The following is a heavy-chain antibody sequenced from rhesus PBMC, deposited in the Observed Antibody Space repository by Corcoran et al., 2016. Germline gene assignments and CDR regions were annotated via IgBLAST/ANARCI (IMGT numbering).Heavy chain of an antibody. CDR3: ARGSYYDPSFDY. CDR1: GGSISSNS. V-gene: IGHV4-173*01. Sequence: QLQLQESGPGLVKPSETLALTCAVSGGSISSNSWSLIRPPPGKGLEWIGGYSGSGGSTYYNTSLKSRVTISTDTSKNQCSLKLSSVTAADTAVYYCARGSYYDPSFDYWGQGVLVTVSS. J-gene: IGHJ4*01. D-gene: IGHD3-28*01. CDR2: YSGSGGST.